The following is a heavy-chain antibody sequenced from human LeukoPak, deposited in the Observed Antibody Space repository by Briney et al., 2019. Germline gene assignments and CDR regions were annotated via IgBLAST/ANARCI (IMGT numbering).Heavy chain of an antibody. J-gene: IGHJ6*02. Sequence: RCLRPSCPAAGFTLSSYGMHCDRQAPSNLLGWEAAIRNDGSNKYYTDSMKGRFTISTDNSKNTLYLQMNSLRAEETGVSYCARGPFGMDVWGQGTTVIVSS. CDR2: IRNDGSNK. CDR3: ARGPFGMDV. CDR1: GFTLSSYG. V-gene: IGHV3-33*01.